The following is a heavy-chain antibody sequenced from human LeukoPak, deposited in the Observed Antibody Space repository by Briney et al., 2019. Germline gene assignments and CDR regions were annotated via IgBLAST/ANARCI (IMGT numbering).Heavy chain of an antibody. CDR1: GGSISPYY. J-gene: IGHJ4*02. D-gene: IGHD3-10*02. Sequence: PSETLSLTCTVPGGSISPYYWSWIRQPPGKGLEWLGYIYYSGNTEYKPPLKSRVAMSVDTSKNQFSLRLSSVTAADTAVYYCARSTGSTMFIDYWGQGTLVTVSS. V-gene: IGHV4-59*01. CDR2: IYYSGNT. CDR3: ARSTGSTMFIDY.